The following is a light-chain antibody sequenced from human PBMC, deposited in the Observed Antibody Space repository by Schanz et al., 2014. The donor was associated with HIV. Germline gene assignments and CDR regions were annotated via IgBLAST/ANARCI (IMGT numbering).Light chain of an antibody. CDR1: QSISTS. CDR3: QQRSNWPPVMYT. Sequence: PGERATLSCGASQSISTSLAWYQHKPGQAPRLLIYDASKRATGVPARFSGSGSATNFTLTISSLESEDFAVYYCQQRSNWPPVMYTFGQGTKLEIK. CDR2: DAS. J-gene: IGKJ2*01. V-gene: IGKV3-11*01.